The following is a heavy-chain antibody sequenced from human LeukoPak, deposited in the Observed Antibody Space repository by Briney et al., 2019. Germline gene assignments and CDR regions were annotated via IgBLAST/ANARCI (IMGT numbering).Heavy chain of an antibody. Sequence: GGSLRLSCVGSGFSFGSYEINWVRQAPGKGLEWVSYISDIGATTHYADSVKGRFTIFRDNAKNSVYLLMDSLMAEDTAIYYCARDRSKVTAYDDALDIWGQGTMVTVSS. CDR1: GFSFGSYE. CDR3: ARDRSKVTAYDDALDI. J-gene: IGHJ3*02. D-gene: IGHD2-21*02. V-gene: IGHV3-48*03. CDR2: ISDIGATT.